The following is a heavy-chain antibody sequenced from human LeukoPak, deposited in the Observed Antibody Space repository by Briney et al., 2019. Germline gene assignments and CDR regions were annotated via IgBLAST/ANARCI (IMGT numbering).Heavy chain of an antibody. CDR3: ARCPRFQPRNLDY. CDR1: GDSISTSSSY. D-gene: IGHD3-16*01. CDR2: IYYSGST. Sequence: SETLSLTCSVSGDSISTSSSYWGWIRQPPGKGLEWIGSIYYSGSTYYNTSLKSRVTISVDTSKNQFSLKLSSVTAADTAVYYCARCPRFQPRNLDYWGQGTLVTVSS. J-gene: IGHJ4*02. V-gene: IGHV4-39*07.